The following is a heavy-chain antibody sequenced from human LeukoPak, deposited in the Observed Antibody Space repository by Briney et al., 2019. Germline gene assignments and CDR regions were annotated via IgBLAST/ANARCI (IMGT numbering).Heavy chain of an antibody. CDR1: GHTFTGYY. J-gene: IGHJ4*02. Sequence: ASVKVSCKASGHTFTGYYMHWVRQAPGQGLEWMGWINPNSGGTNYAQKFQGRVTMTRDTSISTAYMELSRLRSDDTAVYYCARVTYYYDSSGYSAFDYWGQGTLVTVSS. CDR2: INPNSGGT. CDR3: ARVTYYYDSSGYSAFDY. D-gene: IGHD3-22*01. V-gene: IGHV1-2*02.